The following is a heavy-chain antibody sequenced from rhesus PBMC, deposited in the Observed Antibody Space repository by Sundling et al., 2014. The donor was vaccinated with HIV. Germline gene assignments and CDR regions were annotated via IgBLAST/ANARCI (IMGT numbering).Heavy chain of an antibody. Sequence: QVQLVQSGAEVKKPGSSVKVSCKASGYTFTDYYMHWVRQAPGQGLEWMGEINPKTGGTNYAQKFQGRVIMTRDTSTSTAYMELSSLRSEDTAVYYCARDLVPGDYEDDYGYYHTHGLDSWGQGVVVTVSS. J-gene: IGHJ6*01. D-gene: IGHD3-9*01. V-gene: IGHV1-138*01. CDR3: ARDLVPGDYEDDYGYYHTHGLDS. CDR2: INPKTGGT. CDR1: GYTFTDYY.